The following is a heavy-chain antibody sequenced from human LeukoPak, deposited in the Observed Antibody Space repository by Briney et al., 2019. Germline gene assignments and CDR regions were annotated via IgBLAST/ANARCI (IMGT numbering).Heavy chain of an antibody. V-gene: IGHV4-61*02. CDR3: ARGDSGSYYLDYYYMDV. J-gene: IGHJ6*03. CDR1: GGSISSGSYY. CDR2: IYTSGST. Sequence: SETLSLTRTVSGGSISSGSYYWSWIRQPAGKGLEWIGRIYTSGSTNYSPSLKSRVTISVDTSKNQFSLKLSSVTAADTAVYYCARGDSGSYYLDYYYMDVWGKGTTVTISS. D-gene: IGHD1-26*01.